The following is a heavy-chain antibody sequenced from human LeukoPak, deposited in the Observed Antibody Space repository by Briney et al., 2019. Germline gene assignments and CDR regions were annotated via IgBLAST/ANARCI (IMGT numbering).Heavy chain of an antibody. D-gene: IGHD3-10*01. V-gene: IGHV1-2*02. Sequence: EASVKVSCKASGYTFTGYYMHWVRQAPGQGLEWMGWINPNSGGTNYAQKFQGRVTMTRDTSISTAYMELSRLRSDDTAVYYCARDKVLLWFGESIYYFDYWGQGTLVTVSS. CDR1: GYTFTGYY. CDR3: ARDKVLLWFGESIYYFDY. CDR2: INPNSGGT. J-gene: IGHJ4*02.